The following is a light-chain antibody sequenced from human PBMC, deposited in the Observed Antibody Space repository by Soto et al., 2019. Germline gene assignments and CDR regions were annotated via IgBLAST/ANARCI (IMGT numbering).Light chain of an antibody. V-gene: IGLV2-8*01. CDR1: SSDVGGYNY. CDR2: EVS. Sequence: QSALTQPPSASGSPGQSVTISCTGTSSDVGGYNYVSWYQQHPGKAPKLMIYEVSKRPSGVPDRFSGSKSGNTASLTDSGLQAEDEADYYCSSYAGSNNVVVFGGGTKLTVL. J-gene: IGLJ2*01. CDR3: SSYAGSNNVVV.